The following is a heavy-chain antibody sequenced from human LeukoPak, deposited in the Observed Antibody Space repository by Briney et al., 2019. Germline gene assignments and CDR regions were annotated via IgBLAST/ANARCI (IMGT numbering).Heavy chain of an antibody. Sequence: GESLKISCKGSGYSFTNFWIGWVRQMPGKGLEWMGIIYPGDSDTRYSPSFQGQVTISADTSISTAYLQWSSLKASDTATYYCAIFDFLFGEINNSFDPWGQGTLVTVSS. CDR2: IYPGDSDT. D-gene: IGHD3-16*01. CDR3: AIFDFLFGEINNSFDP. CDR1: GYSFTNFW. J-gene: IGHJ5*02. V-gene: IGHV5-51*01.